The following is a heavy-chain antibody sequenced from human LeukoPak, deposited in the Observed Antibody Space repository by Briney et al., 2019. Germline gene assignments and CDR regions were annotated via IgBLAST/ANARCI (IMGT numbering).Heavy chain of an antibody. CDR1: GFTFSSYE. J-gene: IGHJ3*01. CDR3: ARVGYYYDSSDAFDV. D-gene: IGHD3-22*01. V-gene: IGHV3-48*03. CDR2: ISSSGSTI. Sequence: GGSLRLSCAASGFTFSSYEMNWVRQAPGKGLEWVSYISSSGSTIYYADSVKGRFTISRDNSKRTLYLQMNSLRAEDTAVYYCARVGYYYDSSDAFDVWGQGTMVTVSS.